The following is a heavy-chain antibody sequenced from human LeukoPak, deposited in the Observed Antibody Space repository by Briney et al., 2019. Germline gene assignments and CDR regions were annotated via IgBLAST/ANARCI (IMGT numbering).Heavy chain of an antibody. V-gene: IGHV3-9*03. D-gene: IGHD5-18*01. CDR1: GFPFDDYA. CDR2: NSWNSGSI. J-gene: IGHJ4*02. CDR3: AKGYSYGSPFDY. Sequence: GRSLRLSCAASGFPFDDYAMHWARQAPGKGLEWVSGNSWNSGSIGYADSVKGRLTISRDNAKNSLYLQMNSLRAEDMALYYCAKGYSYGSPFDYWGQGTLVTVSS.